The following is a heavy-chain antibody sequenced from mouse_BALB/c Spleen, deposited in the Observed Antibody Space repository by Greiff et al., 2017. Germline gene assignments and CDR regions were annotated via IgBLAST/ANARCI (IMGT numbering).Heavy chain of an antibody. CDR3: ARDSRYDVRAMDY. CDR1: GFSLTSYG. V-gene: IGHV2-9*02. CDR2: IWAGGST. D-gene: IGHD2-14*01. Sequence: VQLVESGPGLVAPSQSLSITCTVSGFSLTSYGVHWVRQPPGKGLEWLGVIWAGGSTNYNSALMSRLSISKDNSKSQVFLKMNSLQTDDTAMYYCARDSRYDVRAMDYWGQGTSVTVSS. J-gene: IGHJ4*01.